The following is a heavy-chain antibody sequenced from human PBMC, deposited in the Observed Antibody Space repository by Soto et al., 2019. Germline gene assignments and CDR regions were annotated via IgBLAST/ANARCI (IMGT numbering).Heavy chain of an antibody. CDR2: ISNGGGST. Sequence: PGGSLRLSCGASGFTFSSYAMSWVRQAPGKGLEWVSTISNGGGSTYYTDSVKGRFTISRDNSKNTLSLQMNSLRAEDTAVYYCAKRPYGSGNYYIDDWGQGTLVIGSS. D-gene: IGHD3-10*01. CDR3: AKRPYGSGNYYIDD. J-gene: IGHJ4*02. CDR1: GFTFSSYA. V-gene: IGHV3-23*01.